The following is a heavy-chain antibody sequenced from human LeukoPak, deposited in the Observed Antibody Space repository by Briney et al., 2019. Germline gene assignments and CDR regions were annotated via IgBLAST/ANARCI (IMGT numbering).Heavy chain of an antibody. Sequence: GGSPRLSCAASGFTFSSYAMHWVRQAPGKGLEWVAVISYDGSNKYYADSVKGRFTISRDNSKNTLYLQMNSLRAEDTAVYYCARVVGYYDSSADYDVVDYWGQGTLVTVSS. CDR3: ARVVGYYDSSADYDVVDY. CDR2: ISYDGSNK. V-gene: IGHV3-30-3*01. J-gene: IGHJ4*02. CDR1: GFTFSSYA. D-gene: IGHD3-22*01.